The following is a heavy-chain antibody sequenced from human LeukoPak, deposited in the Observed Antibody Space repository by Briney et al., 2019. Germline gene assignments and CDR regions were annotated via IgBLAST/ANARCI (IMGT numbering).Heavy chain of an antibody. J-gene: IGHJ4*02. CDR1: GGSISSGNYY. CDR2: IYTSGST. V-gene: IGHV4-61*02. D-gene: IGHD3-22*01. Sequence: PSQTLSLTCTVSGGSISSGNYYWSWIRQPAGKGLEWIGRIYTSGSTNYNPSLKSRVTISVVTSKNQFSLKLSSVTAADTAVYYRASTTYYYDSSGYYYTAFDYWGQGTLVTVSS. CDR3: ASTTYYYDSSGYYYTAFDY.